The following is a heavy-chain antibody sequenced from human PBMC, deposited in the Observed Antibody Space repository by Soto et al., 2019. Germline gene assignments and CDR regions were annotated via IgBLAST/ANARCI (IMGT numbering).Heavy chain of an antibody. J-gene: IGHJ4*02. D-gene: IGHD3-9*01. CDR1: GFTFRNYL. CDR2: IRQDGNEN. CDR3: ARIQIDMWKFEN. Sequence: EVQLVESGGGLVQPGGSLRLSCAASGFTFRNYLMSWVRQVPGKGLELMAIIRQDGNENYYVDSVNGRFTTSRDNTKKLIYLQTKSLRAEDISGYFCARIQIDMWKFENRRRGILITVSP. V-gene: IGHV3-7*01.